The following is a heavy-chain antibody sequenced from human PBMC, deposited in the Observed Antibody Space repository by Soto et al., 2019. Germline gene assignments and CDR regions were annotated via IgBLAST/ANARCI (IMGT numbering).Heavy chain of an antibody. D-gene: IGHD3-16*01. V-gene: IGHV1-18*04. J-gene: IGHJ2*01. CDR2: ISAYNGNT. Sequence: ASVKVSCKASGYTFTGYDMHWVRQAPGQGLEWMGWISAYNGNTNYVQKLQGRVTMTRDTSTSTAYMELRSLRSDDTAVYYCARGGLGWYFDLWGRGTLVTVSS. CDR3: ARGGLGWYFDL. CDR1: GYTFTGYD.